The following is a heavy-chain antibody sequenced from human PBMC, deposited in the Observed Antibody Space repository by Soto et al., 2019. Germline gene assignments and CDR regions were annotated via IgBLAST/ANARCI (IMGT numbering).Heavy chain of an antibody. J-gene: IGHJ4*02. D-gene: IGHD4-4*01. CDR2: MNPKSANT. Sequence: QVQLVQSGAEVKKPGASVKVSCKASRYTFISYDINWVRQATGQGLEWMGWMNPKSANTGYAQNFQGRVTMTRNTSISTAYMELSSLRSEDTAVYYCAISPSWETTVTPYYFDYWGQGTLVTVSS. CDR3: AISPSWETTVTPYYFDY. V-gene: IGHV1-8*01. CDR1: RYTFISYD.